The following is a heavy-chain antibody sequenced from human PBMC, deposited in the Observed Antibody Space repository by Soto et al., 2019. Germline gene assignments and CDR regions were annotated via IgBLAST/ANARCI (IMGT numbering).Heavy chain of an antibody. V-gene: IGHV4-59*08. J-gene: IGHJ3*01. Sequence: SETLSLTCTVSGGSINSYYWSWIRQPPGRGPEYVGYISYSGSTNYNPSLKGRITMSLDTSKNQFSLKLSSVTAADTAVYYCASLSFDLLTGYYAFEFWGQGTMVTVS. CDR2: ISYSGST. CDR1: GGSINSYY. CDR3: ASLSFDLLTGYYAFEF. D-gene: IGHD3-9*01.